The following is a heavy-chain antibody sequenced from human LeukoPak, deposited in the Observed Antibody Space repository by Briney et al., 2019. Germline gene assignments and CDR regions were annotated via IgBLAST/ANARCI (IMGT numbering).Heavy chain of an antibody. Sequence: GGSLRLSCAASGFTFSSYAMSWVRQAPGKGLEWVSAISGSGGSTYYADSVKGRFTISRDNSKNTLYLQMNSLRAEDTAVYYCARDRYSGSYYSAQGGYWGQGTLVTVSS. CDR2: ISGSGGST. CDR1: GFTFSSYA. J-gene: IGHJ4*02. V-gene: IGHV3-23*01. D-gene: IGHD1-26*01. CDR3: ARDRYSGSYYSAQGGY.